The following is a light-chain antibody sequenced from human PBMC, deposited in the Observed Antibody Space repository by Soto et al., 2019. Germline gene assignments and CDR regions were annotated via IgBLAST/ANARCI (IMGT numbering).Light chain of an antibody. V-gene: IGKV1-5*03. CDR3: QQYNSYSGT. J-gene: IGKJ1*01. CDR2: KAS. Sequence: DVQMTQPPPTLSASVGDRVTITCRASQSISSWLAWYQQKPGKAPKLLIYKASSLESGVPSRFSGSGSGTEFTLTISSLQPDDFATYYCQQYNSYSGTFGQGTKVDIK. CDR1: QSISSW.